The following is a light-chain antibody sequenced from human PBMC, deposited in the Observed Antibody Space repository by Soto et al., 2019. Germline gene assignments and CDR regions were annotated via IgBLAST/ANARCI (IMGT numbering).Light chain of an antibody. CDR3: ATWDDSLNGDVV. Sequence: QSVLTQPPSASGTPGQRVTISCSGSSSNIGSKTVNWSQQLPGTAPKLLIYTNNQRPSGVPDRVSGSKSGTSASLAISGLQSEDEADYYCATWDDSLNGDVVFGGGTKLTFL. V-gene: IGLV1-44*01. CDR2: TNN. CDR1: SSNIGSKT. J-gene: IGLJ2*01.